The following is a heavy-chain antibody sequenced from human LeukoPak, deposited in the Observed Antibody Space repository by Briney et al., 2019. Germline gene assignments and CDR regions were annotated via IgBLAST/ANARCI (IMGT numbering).Heavy chain of an antibody. V-gene: IGHV3-30*18. CDR3: AKTPPSGSYADDAFDI. CDR1: GFTFSSYG. Sequence: PGGSLRLSCAASGFTFSSYGMHWVRQAPGKGLEWVAVISYDGSNKYYADSVKGRFTISRDNSKNTLYLQMNSLRAEDTAVYYCAKTPPSGSYADDAFDIWGQGTMVTVSS. CDR2: ISYDGSNK. D-gene: IGHD1-26*01. J-gene: IGHJ3*02.